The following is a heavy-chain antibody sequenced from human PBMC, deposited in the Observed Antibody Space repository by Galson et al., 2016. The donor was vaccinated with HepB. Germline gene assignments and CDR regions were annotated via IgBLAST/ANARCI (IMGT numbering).Heavy chain of an antibody. Sequence: CAISGDSVYNNGAAWVWTRQSPSRGLEWLGRTFYRSPRENHYAGSVKNRITISPDTSRNQFSLHLNTVTPEDTAVYYCARAVMLGRGMDVWGQGTTVTVSS. J-gene: IGHJ6*02. V-gene: IGHV6-1*01. D-gene: IGHD3-10*01. CDR3: ARAVMLGRGMDV. CDR1: GDSVYNNGAA. CDR2: TFYRSPREN.